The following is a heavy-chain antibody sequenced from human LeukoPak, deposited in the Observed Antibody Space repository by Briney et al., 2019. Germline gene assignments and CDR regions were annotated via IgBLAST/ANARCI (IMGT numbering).Heavy chain of an antibody. Sequence: PSETLSLTCTVSGGSISSSSYYWGWIRQPPGKGLEWIGSIYHSGSTYYNPSLKSRVTISVDTSKNQFSLKLSSVTAADTAVYYCANIGGYYYGVGGGMDVWGQGTTVTVSS. D-gene: IGHD3-22*01. J-gene: IGHJ6*02. CDR2: IYHSGST. CDR1: GGSISSSSYY. V-gene: IGHV4-39*01. CDR3: ANIGGYYYGVGGGMDV.